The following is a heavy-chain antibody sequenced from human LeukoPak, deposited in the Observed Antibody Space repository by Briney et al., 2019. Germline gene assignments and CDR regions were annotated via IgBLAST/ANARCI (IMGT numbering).Heavy chain of an antibody. Sequence: GGSLRLSCAASGFTFSTYSMNWVRQAPVKGLEWFSSISSSGSYTYYADSVKGRFTISRDNAKNSLFLQMNSLRDDDTAVYYCARERVDSWGQGTLVTVSS. J-gene: IGHJ4*02. V-gene: IGHV3-21*01. CDR2: ISSSGSYT. CDR1: GFTFSTYS. CDR3: ARERVDS.